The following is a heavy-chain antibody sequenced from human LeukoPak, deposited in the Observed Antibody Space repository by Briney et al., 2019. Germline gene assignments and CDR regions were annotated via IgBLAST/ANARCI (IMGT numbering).Heavy chain of an antibody. V-gene: IGHV3-66*04. CDR2: VYSGDST. D-gene: IGHD6-19*01. CDR1: GFTFSNAW. CDR3: ARPARSSGWYFDY. Sequence: GGSLRLSCAASGFTFSNAWMSWVRQAPGKGLEWVSVVYSGDSTFYADSVKGRFTISRDNSKNTLYLQMNNLRAEDTAMYYCARPARSSGWYFDYWGQGTLVTVSS. J-gene: IGHJ4*02.